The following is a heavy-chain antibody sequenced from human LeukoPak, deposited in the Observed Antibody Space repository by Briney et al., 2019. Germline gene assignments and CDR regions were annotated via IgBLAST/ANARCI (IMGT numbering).Heavy chain of an antibody. CDR1: GFIFDDYA. V-gene: IGHV3-43*02. J-gene: IGHJ4*02. CDR3: ARESERSGWYDY. Sequence: GGSLRLSCAAPGFIFDDYAIHWVRQAPGKGLEWASLISGDGGSTFYADSVKGRFTISRDNSKNSLYLQMSSLRSEDTALYYCARESERSGWYDYWGQGTLVTVSS. CDR2: ISGDGGST. D-gene: IGHD6-19*01.